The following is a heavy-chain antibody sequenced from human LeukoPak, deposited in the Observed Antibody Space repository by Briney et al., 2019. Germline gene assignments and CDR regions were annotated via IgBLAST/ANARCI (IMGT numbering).Heavy chain of an antibody. CDR1: GGSISSGSYY. D-gene: IGHD2-2*01. CDR3: ARVSTWDVVPAALRVGYAFDI. V-gene: IGHV4-61*02. CDR2: IYTSGST. J-gene: IGHJ3*02. Sequence: PSQTVSLTCTVSGGSISSGSYYWSWIRQPAGKGLEWIGPIYTSGSTNYNPSLKSRVTISVDTSKNQFSLKLSSVTAADTAVYYCARVSTWDVVPAALRVGYAFDIWGQGTMVTVSS.